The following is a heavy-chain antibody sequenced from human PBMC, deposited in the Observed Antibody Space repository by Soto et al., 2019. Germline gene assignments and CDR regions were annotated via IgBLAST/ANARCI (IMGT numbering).Heavy chain of an antibody. J-gene: IGHJ6*02. CDR3: AKGGSGTYYYYYGVDV. V-gene: IGHV3-30*18. D-gene: IGHD2-15*01. CDR1: GFTFSGYG. CDR2: ISYDGNNK. Sequence: PGGSLRLSCAASGFTFSGYGMHWVRQAPGKGLEWVAVISYDGNNKYYADSVKGRFTISRDNSKNTLYLQMNSLRAEDTAVYYCAKGGSGTYYYYYGVDVWGQGTTVTVSS.